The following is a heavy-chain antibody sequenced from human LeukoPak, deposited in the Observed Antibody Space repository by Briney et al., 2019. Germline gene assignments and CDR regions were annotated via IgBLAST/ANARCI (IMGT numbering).Heavy chain of an antibody. V-gene: IGHV3-7*01. J-gene: IGHJ6*03. CDR3: ARESSGLYYYYYYMDV. Sequence: GGSLRLSCAASGFTFSSYWVSWVRQAPGKGLEWVANIKQDGSEKYYVDSVKGRFTISRDNAKNSLYLQMNSLRAEDTAVYYCARESSGLYYYYYYMDVWGKGTTVTVSS. CDR1: GFTFSSYW. D-gene: IGHD1-26*01. CDR2: IKQDGSEK.